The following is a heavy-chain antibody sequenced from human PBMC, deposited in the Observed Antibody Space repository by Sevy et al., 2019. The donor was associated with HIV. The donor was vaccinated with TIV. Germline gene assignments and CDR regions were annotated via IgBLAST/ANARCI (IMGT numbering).Heavy chain of an antibody. D-gene: IGHD1-7*01. CDR1: GFTFSEAW. CDR3: AAGTGTSDFDY. J-gene: IGHJ4*02. Sequence: GGSLRLSCAASGFTFSEAWMSWVRQAPGKGLEWVGRIKSKTDAAQRDFDAPVRGRFSISRDDSANTVYLVMNNLKPEDTGVYYCAAGTGTSDFDYWGQGTLVTVSS. CDR2: IKSKTDAAQR. V-gene: IGHV3-15*01.